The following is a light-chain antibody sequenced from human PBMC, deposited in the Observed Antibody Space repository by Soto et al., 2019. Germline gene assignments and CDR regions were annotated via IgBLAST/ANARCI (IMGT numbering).Light chain of an antibody. V-gene: IGKV3-11*01. J-gene: IGKJ4*01. Sequence: VLTQSAVTLSLSPGERSTLSCRASQSVRSYLAWYQQKPGQAPRLLIYDASNRATGIPARFSGSRSGTGFTLTISSLEPEDFVLYYCQQRSSRPLTFGGGTNVDIK. CDR2: DAS. CDR3: QQRSSRPLT. CDR1: QSVRSY.